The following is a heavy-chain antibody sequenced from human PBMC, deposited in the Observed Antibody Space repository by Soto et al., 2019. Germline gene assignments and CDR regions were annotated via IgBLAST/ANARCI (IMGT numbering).Heavy chain of an antibody. CDR1: GFTFSDYA. V-gene: IGHV3-23*01. Sequence: EVQLLESGGGLVQPGGSLRLSCAASGFTFSDYAMTWVRQAPGKGLDWVSAISSRGGSSYYVDSVKGRFTISRDNSKNTLYLQINSLRAADTAVYYCARGRYSGSYNDYWGQGTLVTVSS. CDR3: ARGRYSGSYNDY. J-gene: IGHJ4*02. CDR2: ISSRGGSS. D-gene: IGHD1-26*01.